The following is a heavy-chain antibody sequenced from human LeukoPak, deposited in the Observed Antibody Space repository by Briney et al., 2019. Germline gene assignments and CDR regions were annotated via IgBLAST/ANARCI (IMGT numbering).Heavy chain of an antibody. V-gene: IGHV1-2*02. CDR2: ISPKSGGT. CDR1: GNTFTDYY. Sequence: ASVKVSCKASGNTFTDYYMNWVRQAPGQGLEWIGWISPKSGGTNYAQKFQGRVTMTRDTSISTAYMELNRLISDDSAVYYCARDKDGMDVWGQGTTVTVSS. CDR3: ARDKDGMDV. J-gene: IGHJ6*02. D-gene: IGHD2-15*01.